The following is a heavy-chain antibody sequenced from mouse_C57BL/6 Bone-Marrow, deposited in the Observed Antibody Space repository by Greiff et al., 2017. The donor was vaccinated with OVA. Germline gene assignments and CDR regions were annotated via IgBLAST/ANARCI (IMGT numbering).Heavy chain of an antibody. J-gene: IGHJ2*01. CDR3: ARAPFTTVVAVDY. V-gene: IGHV1-52*01. D-gene: IGHD1-1*01. CDR2: IDPSASET. CDR1: GYTFTSYW. Sequence: QVQLQQPGAELVRPGSSVKLSCQASGYTFTSYWLHWVKQRPIQGLEWIGNIDPSASETHYHQQFKDKATLTVDKSSSTADRQLSSLTSEDSSVYYCARAPFTTVVAVDYWGQGTTLTVSS.